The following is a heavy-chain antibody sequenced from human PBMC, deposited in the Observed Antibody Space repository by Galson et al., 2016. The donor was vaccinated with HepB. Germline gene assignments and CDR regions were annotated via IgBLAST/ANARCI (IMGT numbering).Heavy chain of an antibody. CDR2: ITPNNGNT. Sequence: SVKVSCKASGYTFGSYPIHWVRQAPGQGLEWMGIITPNNGNTVYAQKFQGSVTMTSDTSTSTVYMEVSSLRSEHTAAYYCARDKERWVQYNYYFGMDVWGQGTTVTASS. D-gene: IGHD5-24*01. J-gene: IGHJ6*02. CDR3: ARDKERWVQYNYYFGMDV. CDR1: GYTFGSYP. V-gene: IGHV1-46*01.